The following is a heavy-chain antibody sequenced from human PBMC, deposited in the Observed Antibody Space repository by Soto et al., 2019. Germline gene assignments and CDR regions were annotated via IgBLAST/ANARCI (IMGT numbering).Heavy chain of an antibody. D-gene: IGHD3-22*01. CDR1: GGTFSSSA. Sequence: SVKVSCKASGGTFSSSAISCVQQAPGQGLEWMGGIIPIFGTANYAQKFQGRVTITADESTSTAYMELSSLRSEDTAVYYCARVPSYYYDSSGPIDYWGQGTLVTVSS. CDR2: IIPIFGTA. J-gene: IGHJ4*02. CDR3: ARVPSYYYDSSGPIDY. V-gene: IGHV1-69*13.